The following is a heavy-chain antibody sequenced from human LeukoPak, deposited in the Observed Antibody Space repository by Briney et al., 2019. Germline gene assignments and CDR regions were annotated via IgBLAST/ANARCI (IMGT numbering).Heavy chain of an antibody. D-gene: IGHD2/OR15-2a*01. CDR2: ISSSGSTI. CDR3: AGHHPRNTVDF. J-gene: IGHJ4*02. Sequence: GGSLRLSCAASGFTFSDYYMSWIRQAPGKGLEWVSYISSSGSTIYYADSVKGRFTISRDNAKNSLYLQMNSLRAEDTAVYYCAGHHPRNTVDFWGQGTLVTVSS. CDR1: GFTFSDYY. V-gene: IGHV3-11*01.